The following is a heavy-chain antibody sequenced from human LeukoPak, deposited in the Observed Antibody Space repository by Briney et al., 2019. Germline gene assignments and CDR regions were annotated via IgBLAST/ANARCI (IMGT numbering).Heavy chain of an antibody. CDR2: INHSGST. D-gene: IGHD5-18*01. Sequence: SETLSLTCAVYGWSFSDYYWSWIRQPPGKGLEWIGEINHSGSTNYNPSLKRRVTISVDTSKNQFSLKLTSVTAADTAVYYCARVGYSYGYLYWGQGTLVTVSS. CDR1: GWSFSDYY. CDR3: ARVGYSYGYLY. V-gene: IGHV4-34*01. J-gene: IGHJ4*02.